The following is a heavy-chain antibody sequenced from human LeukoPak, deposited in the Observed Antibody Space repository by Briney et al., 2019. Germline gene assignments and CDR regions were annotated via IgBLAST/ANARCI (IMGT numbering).Heavy chain of an antibody. J-gene: IGHJ3*02. D-gene: IGHD6-19*01. V-gene: IGHV4-34*01. Sequence: SETLSLTCAVYGGSFSGYYWNWIRQPPGKGLEWIGEINHSGSTYYNPSLKSRVTISVDTSKNQFSLKLSSVTAADTAVYYCARDATTHTIGWYDDAFDIWGHGTMVTVSS. CDR2: INHSGST. CDR3: ARDATTHTIGWYDDAFDI. CDR1: GGSFSGYY.